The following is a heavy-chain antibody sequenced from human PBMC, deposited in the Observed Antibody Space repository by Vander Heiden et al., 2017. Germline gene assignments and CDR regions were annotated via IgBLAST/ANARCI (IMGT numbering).Heavy chain of an antibody. CDR3: ASRTTYYYDSSGYQDAFDI. V-gene: IGHV1-2*02. D-gene: IGHD3-22*01. J-gene: IGHJ3*02. CDR1: GYTFPGYY. Sequence: QVQLLQSGAEVKKPGASVQVSCKASGYTFPGYYMHWVRQAPGQGIEWMGWINPNSGGTTYAQKFQGRVTMTRNTSISTAYMELSRLRSDDTAVYYGASRTTYYYDSSGYQDAFDIWGQGTMVTVSS. CDR2: INPNSGGT.